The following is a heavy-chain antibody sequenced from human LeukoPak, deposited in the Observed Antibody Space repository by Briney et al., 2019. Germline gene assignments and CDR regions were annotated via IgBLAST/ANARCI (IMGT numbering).Heavy chain of an antibody. CDR3: ASPNSYFAGGYYGMDV. D-gene: IGHD3-9*01. Sequence: ATVKVSCKASGYTFTSYGISRVRQAPGQGLEWMGWISAYNGNTNYAQKLQGRVTMTTDTSTTTAYMELRSLRSDDTAVYYCASPNSYFAGGYYGMDVWGQGTTVTVSS. CDR2: ISAYNGNT. J-gene: IGHJ6*02. V-gene: IGHV1-18*01. CDR1: GYTFTSYG.